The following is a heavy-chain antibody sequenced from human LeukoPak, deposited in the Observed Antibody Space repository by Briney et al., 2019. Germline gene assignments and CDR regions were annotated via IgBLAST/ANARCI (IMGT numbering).Heavy chain of an antibody. V-gene: IGHV3-23*01. J-gene: IGHJ4*02. CDR3: AKGANYYDSSGYQEY. CDR1: GFTFSSYA. CDR2: ISGSDGST. Sequence: GGSLRLSCAASGFTFSSYAMSWVRQAPGKGLEWVSAISGSDGSTYYADSVKGRFTISRDNSKNTLYLQMNSLRAEDTAVYYCAKGANYYDSSGYQEYWGQGTLVTVSS. D-gene: IGHD3-22*01.